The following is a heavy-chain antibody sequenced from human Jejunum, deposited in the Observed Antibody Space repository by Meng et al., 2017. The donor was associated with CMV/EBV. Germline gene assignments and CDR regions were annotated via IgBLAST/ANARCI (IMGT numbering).Heavy chain of an antibody. D-gene: IGHD5-24*01. CDR1: GGSISSGSYY. Sequence: LQASGPGLVKPSQTPSLTCTVSGGSISSGSYYWSWIRQPAGERLEWVGRVYSSGSTNYNPSLQSRVTVSLDTSQNQFSLYLTSVTAADTAVYYCARERTTPGYNQYYFDYWGQGTLVTVSS. CDR3: ARERTTPGYNQYYFDY. CDR2: VYSSGST. V-gene: IGHV4-61*02. J-gene: IGHJ4*02.